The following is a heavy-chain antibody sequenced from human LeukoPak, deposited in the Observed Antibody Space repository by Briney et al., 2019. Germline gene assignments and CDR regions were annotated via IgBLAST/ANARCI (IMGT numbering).Heavy chain of an antibody. J-gene: IGHJ3*02. CDR3: ANPDVDYDSSGYDAFDI. V-gene: IGHV3-30*18. CDR1: GFTFRSYG. Sequence: PGRSLRLSCAASGFTFRSYGMHWVRQAPGKGLEWVAFISYDGSNKYYADSVKGRFTISRDNSKNMLYLQMNSLRAEDTAVYYCANPDVDYDSSGYDAFDIWGQGTMVSVSS. CDR2: ISYDGSNK. D-gene: IGHD3-22*01.